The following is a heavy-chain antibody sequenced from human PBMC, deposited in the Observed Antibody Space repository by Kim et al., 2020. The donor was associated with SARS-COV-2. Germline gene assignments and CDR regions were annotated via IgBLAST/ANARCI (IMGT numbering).Heavy chain of an antibody. D-gene: IGHD3-22*01. V-gene: IGHV4-34*01. J-gene: IGHJ6*03. Sequence: SETLSLTCAVYGGSFSGYYWSWIRQPPGKGLEWIGEINHSGSTNYNPSLKSRVTISVDTSKNQFSLKLSSVTAADTAVYYCASYYRPYYYMDVWGKGTTV. CDR3: ASYYRPYYYMDV. CDR1: GGSFSGYY. CDR2: INHSGST.